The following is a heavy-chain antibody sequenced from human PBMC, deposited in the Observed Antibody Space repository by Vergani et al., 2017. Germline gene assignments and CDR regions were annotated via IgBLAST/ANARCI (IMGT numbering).Heavy chain of an antibody. V-gene: IGHV2-5*02. D-gene: IGHD3-10*01. CDR3: SHRPSSSGTFDY. CDR1: GFSLSTSGVG. J-gene: IGHJ4*02. CDR2: ICWDDDK. Sequence: QITLKESGPTLVKPTQPLTLTCTFSGFSLSTSGVGVGWIRQPPGQALEWLALICWDDDKRYSPSMKSRLTLTTDTSTNQVFLTMNNMDPVDTATYYCSHRPSSSGTFDYWGQGTLVTVSS.